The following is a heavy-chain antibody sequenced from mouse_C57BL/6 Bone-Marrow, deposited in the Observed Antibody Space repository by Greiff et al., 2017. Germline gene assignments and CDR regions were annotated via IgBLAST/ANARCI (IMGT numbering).Heavy chain of an antibody. CDR1: GYEFSTSW. CDR3: ARDWDYFDY. Sequence: QVQLKQSGAELVKPGASVKISCKVSGYEFSTSWMNWVKQRPGKGLEWIGQIYPGDGDTNYNGKFKGKATLTAAKSSSTAYMQLSSLTSEDSAVYFCARDWDYFDYWGQGTTRTVSS. J-gene: IGHJ2*01. CDR2: IYPGDGDT. V-gene: IGHV1-80*01. D-gene: IGHD4-1*01.